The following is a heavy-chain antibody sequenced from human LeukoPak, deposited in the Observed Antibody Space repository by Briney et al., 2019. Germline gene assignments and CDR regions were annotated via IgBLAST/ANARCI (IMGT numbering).Heavy chain of an antibody. Sequence: GSLRLSCAASGFTFSSYTMSWVRQPPGKGLECIGTIYYRGSIYYNPSLESRVTISADTSKNQFSLNLSSVTAADTAKYYCVRRGDSHSIFDYWGQGALVTVSS. D-gene: IGHD5-18*01. V-gene: IGHV4-39*01. CDR3: VRRGDSHSIFDY. J-gene: IGHJ4*02. CDR2: IYYRGSI. CDR1: GFTFSSYT.